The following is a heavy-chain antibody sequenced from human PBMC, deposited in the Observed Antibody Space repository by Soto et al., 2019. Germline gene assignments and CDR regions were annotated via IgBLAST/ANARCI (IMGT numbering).Heavy chain of an antibody. J-gene: IGHJ6*02. CDR3: ARSQGSSTSLEIYYYYYYGMDV. V-gene: IGHV1-69*01. CDR1: GGTFSSYA. Sequence: QVQLVQSGAEVKKPGSSVKVSCKASGGTFSSYAISWVRQAPGQGLECMGGIIPISGTANYAQKFQGRVTITADESTSTAYMALSSLRSEDTAVYYCARSQGSSTSLEIYYYYYYGMDVWGQGTTVTVSS. CDR2: IIPISGTA. D-gene: IGHD2-2*01.